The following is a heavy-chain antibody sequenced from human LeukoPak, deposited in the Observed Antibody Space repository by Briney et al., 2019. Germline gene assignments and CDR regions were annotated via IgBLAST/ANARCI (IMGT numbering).Heavy chain of an antibody. J-gene: IGHJ2*01. CDR3: ARDLGMASITGDWYFDL. V-gene: IGHV3-48*04. Sequence: GGSLRLSCAASGFSFNTHSMNWVRQAPGKGLEWISYIGSRSNRIFYADSVKGRFTISRDNANNSLYLQMNSLRAQDTAVYYCARDLGMASITGDWYFDLWGRGTLVTVSS. D-gene: IGHD5-24*01. CDR2: IGSRSNRI. CDR1: GFSFNTHS.